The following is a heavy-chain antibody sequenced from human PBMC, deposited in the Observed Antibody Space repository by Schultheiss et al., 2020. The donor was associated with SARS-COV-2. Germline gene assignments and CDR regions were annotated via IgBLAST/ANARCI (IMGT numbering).Heavy chain of an antibody. J-gene: IGHJ4*02. CDR2: ISGSGGAT. D-gene: IGHD6-19*01. CDR1: GFTFSSHA. V-gene: IGHV3-23*01. Sequence: GESLKISCVTSGFTFSSHAMSWVRQTPGKGLEWVSGISGSGGATYYADSVTGRFIISRDDSKNTLYLQMNSLRAEDTAVYYCAKDQEQWLVLLSMFDYWGQGTLVTVSS. CDR3: AKDQEQWLVLLSMFDY.